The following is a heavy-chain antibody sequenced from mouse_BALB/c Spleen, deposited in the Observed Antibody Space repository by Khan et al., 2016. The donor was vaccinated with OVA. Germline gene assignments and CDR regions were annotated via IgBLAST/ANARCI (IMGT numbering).Heavy chain of an antibody. CDR2: IWTGGST. J-gene: IGHJ1*01. Sequence: VKLLESGPGLVAPSQSLSITCTVSGFSLTSYGVHWVRQPPGKGLEWLGVIWTGGSTTYNSALMSRLSISKDNSKSQVFFKMNSLQTDDTAMYYCARYYGNYGWYFDVWGAGTTVTVSS. V-gene: IGHV2-9*02. CDR3: ARYYGNYGWYFDV. CDR1: GFSLTSYG. D-gene: IGHD2-1*01.